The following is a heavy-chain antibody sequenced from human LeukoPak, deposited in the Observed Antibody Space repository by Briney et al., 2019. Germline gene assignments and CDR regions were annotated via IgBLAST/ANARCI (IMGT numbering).Heavy chain of an antibody. CDR1: GFTFSSYW. J-gene: IGHJ4*02. D-gene: IGHD3-22*01. CDR2: IDSGSDVSST. Sequence: GSLRLSCAASGFTFSSYWMHWVRQAPGKGLVWVSRIDSGSDVSSTMYADSVKGRFTISRDNAKNTVYLQMNSLRAEDTAVYYCARIYVSSGGGFGYWGQGTLVTVSS. V-gene: IGHV3-74*03. CDR3: ARIYVSSGGGFGY.